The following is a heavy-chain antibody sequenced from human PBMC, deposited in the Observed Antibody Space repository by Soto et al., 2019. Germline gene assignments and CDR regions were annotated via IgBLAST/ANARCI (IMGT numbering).Heavy chain of an antibody. CDR3: AGTTWIYGEPFDS. CDR1: GFTFDDYA. J-gene: IGHJ4*02. CDR2: ISWYSAST. Sequence: EVHLVESGGGVAQPGRSLRLSCATSGFTFDDYAMHWVRQAPGKGLEWVSGISWYSASTGYADSVKGRFTISRDNAKKYLFVLIISMRSEDSGFYFWAGTTWIYGEPFDSWGRGTLGTVSS. V-gene: IGHV3-9*01. D-gene: IGHD4-17*01.